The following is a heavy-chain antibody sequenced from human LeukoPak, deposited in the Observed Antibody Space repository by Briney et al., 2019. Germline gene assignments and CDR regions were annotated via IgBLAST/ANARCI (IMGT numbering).Heavy chain of an antibody. CDR3: ARIPTPVAIAAASLTNFDY. CDR2: INHSGST. D-gene: IGHD6-13*01. Sequence: SETLSLTCAVYGGSFSGYYWSWIRQPPGRGLEWIGEINHSGSTNYNPSLKSRVTISVDTSKNQFSLKLSSVTAADTAVYYYARIPTPVAIAAASLTNFDYWGQGTLVTVSS. J-gene: IGHJ4*02. CDR1: GGSFSGYY. V-gene: IGHV4-34*01.